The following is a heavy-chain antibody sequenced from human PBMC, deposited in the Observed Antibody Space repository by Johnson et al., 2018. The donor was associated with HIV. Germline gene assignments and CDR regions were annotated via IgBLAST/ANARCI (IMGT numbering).Heavy chain of an antibody. J-gene: IGHJ3*02. D-gene: IGHD5-12*01. CDR3: VRVRGHSGYDIDDDAFDI. V-gene: IGHV3-66*02. CDR1: GITVGTNY. Sequence: VQLVESGGGLVQPGGSLRLSCAASGITVGTNYMSWVRQAPGKGLEWVSVIYSGGSGGSTYYGDSVKGRFTISRDNSKSTLYWQIHSLRAEDTAVYYCVRVRGHSGYDIDDDAFDIWGQGTMVTVSS. CDR2: IYSGGSGGST.